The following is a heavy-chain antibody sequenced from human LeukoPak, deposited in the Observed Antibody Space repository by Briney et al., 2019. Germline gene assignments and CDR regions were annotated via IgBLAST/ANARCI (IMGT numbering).Heavy chain of an antibody. D-gene: IGHD6-13*01. CDR2: IIPIFGTA. CDR3: ARDLGSEAAADNVGVAFDI. J-gene: IGHJ3*02. Sequence: SVKVSCKASGGTFSSYAISWVRQASGQGLEWMGGIIPIFGTANYAQKFQGRVTITTDESTSTAYMELSSLRSEDTAVYYCARDLGSEAAADNVGVAFDIWGQGTMVTVSS. CDR1: GGTFSSYA. V-gene: IGHV1-69*05.